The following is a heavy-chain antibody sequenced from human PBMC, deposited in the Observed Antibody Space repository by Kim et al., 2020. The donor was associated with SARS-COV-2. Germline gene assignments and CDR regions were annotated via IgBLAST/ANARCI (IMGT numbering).Heavy chain of an antibody. CDR3: ARHVGSWANY. CDR1: GGSISSSSYY. Sequence: SETLSLTCTVSGGSISSSSYYWGWIRQPPGKGLEWIGSIYYSGSTYYNPSLKSRVTISADTSKNQFSLKLSSVTAADTAVYYCARHVGSWANYWGQGTLVTVSS. V-gene: IGHV4-39*01. D-gene: IGHD1-26*01. J-gene: IGHJ4*02. CDR2: IYYSGST.